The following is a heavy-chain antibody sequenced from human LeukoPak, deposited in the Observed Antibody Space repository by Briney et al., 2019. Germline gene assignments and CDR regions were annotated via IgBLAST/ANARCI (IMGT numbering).Heavy chain of an antibody. V-gene: IGHV4-34*01. CDR3: ARTPYDSSGYYYLFFDY. J-gene: IGHJ4*02. CDR1: GGSFSGYY. D-gene: IGHD3-22*01. CDR2: INHSGST. Sequence: SETLSLTCAVYGGSFSGYYWSWIRQPPGKGLEWIGEINHSGSTNYNPPLKSRVTISVDTSKNQFSLKLSSVTAADTAVYYCARTPYDSSGYYYLFFDYWGQGTLVTVSS.